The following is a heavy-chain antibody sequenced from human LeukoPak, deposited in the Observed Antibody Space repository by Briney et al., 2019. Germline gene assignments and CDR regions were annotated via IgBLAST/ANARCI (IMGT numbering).Heavy chain of an antibody. CDR1: GFTFSSYS. CDR3: ASLRFLEWHNWFDP. V-gene: IGHV3-48*02. CDR2: ISSTSTTT. D-gene: IGHD3-3*01. Sequence: TGGSLRLSCAASGFTFSSYSMNWVRQAPGKGLEWVSYISSTSTTTYYADSVKDRITISRDNAKNSLYLQMNSLRDEDTAVYYCASLRFLEWHNWFDPWGQGTLVTVSS. J-gene: IGHJ5*02.